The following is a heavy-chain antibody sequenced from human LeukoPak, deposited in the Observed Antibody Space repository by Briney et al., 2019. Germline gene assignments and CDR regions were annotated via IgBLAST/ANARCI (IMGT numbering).Heavy chain of an antibody. CDR3: AKVKPPGYYYYGMDV. D-gene: IGHD1-14*01. Sequence: GGSLRLSCAASGFTFNTYWMSWVRQAPGKGLGWVAVISYDGSNKYYADSVKGRFTISRDNSKNTLYLQMNSLRAEDTAVYYCAKVKPPGYYYYGMDVWGQGTTVTVSS. CDR2: ISYDGSNK. CDR1: GFTFNTYW. J-gene: IGHJ6*02. V-gene: IGHV3-30*18.